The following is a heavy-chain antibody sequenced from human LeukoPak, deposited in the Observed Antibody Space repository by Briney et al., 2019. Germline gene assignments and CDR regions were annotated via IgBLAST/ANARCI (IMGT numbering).Heavy chain of an antibody. Sequence: SQTLSLTCAISGDSVSSISVAWNWIRQSPSRGLEWLGRTYYRTKWYYEYAVSVKGRINITPDPSKNQFSLQLNSVTPEDTAVYYCALARSEYHYGMDVWGQGTTVTVSS. CDR2: TYYRTKWYY. V-gene: IGHV6-1*01. J-gene: IGHJ6*02. CDR3: ALARSEYHYGMDV. CDR1: GDSVSSISVA.